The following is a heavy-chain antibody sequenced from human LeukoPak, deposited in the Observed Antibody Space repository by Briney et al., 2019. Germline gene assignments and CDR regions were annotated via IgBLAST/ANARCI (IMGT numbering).Heavy chain of an antibody. D-gene: IGHD6-19*01. V-gene: IGHV3-30*02. Sequence: GGSLRLSCAASGFTFSIYGMHWLRQAPGKALEGVALIRYDGRNKYYAVSVKRRCTISRDSSKSTLYLQMNSLRAEDTAVYYCAKAHPLAVAGWGALGYWGQGTLVTVSS. CDR1: GFTFSIYG. CDR3: AKAHPLAVAGWGALGY. J-gene: IGHJ4*02. CDR2: IRYDGRNK.